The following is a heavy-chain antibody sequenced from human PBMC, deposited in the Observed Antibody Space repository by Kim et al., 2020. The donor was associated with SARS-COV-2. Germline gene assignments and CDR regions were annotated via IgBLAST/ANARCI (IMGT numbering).Heavy chain of an antibody. Sequence: AQKLQGRVTMTTDTSTSTAYMELRSLRSDDTAVYYCARDSPDTAMTIAYWGQGTLVTVSS. D-gene: IGHD5-18*01. V-gene: IGHV1-18*01. CDR3: ARDSPDTAMTIAY. J-gene: IGHJ4*02.